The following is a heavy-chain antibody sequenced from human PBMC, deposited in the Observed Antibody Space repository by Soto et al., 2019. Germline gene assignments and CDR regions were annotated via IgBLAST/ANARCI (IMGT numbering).Heavy chain of an antibody. Sequence: GGSLRLSCAASGFTFSSYSMNWVRQAPGKGLEWVSYISSSSSTIYYADSVKGRFTISRDNAKNSLYLQMNSLRDEDTAVYYCARDRDYYGSGSYWYFDLWGRGTLVTVSS. V-gene: IGHV3-48*02. CDR1: GFTFSSYS. CDR2: ISSSSSTI. D-gene: IGHD3-10*01. J-gene: IGHJ2*01. CDR3: ARDRDYYGSGSYWYFDL.